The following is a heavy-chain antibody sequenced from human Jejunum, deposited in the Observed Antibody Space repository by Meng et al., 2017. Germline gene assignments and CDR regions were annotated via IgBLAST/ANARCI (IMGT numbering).Heavy chain of an antibody. V-gene: IGHV3-9*01. Sequence: SLKISCTASGFIFDDYAMHWVRQVPGKGPEWVSSINWNSAAIGYADSVKGRFTISRDNAKNSLYMQMNSLRAEDTALYYRIKDLWNYHDTSGCPLFHYWGQGTLVTVSS. J-gene: IGHJ4*02. CDR3: IKDLWNYHDTSGCPLFHY. D-gene: IGHD3-22*01. CDR1: GFIFDDYA. CDR2: INWNSAAI.